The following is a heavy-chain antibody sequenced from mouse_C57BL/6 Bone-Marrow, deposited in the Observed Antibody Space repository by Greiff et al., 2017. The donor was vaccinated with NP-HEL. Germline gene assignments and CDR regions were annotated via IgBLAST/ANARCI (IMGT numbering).Heavy chain of an antibody. Sequence: QVQLQQSGAELARPGASVKLSCKASGYTFTSYGISWVKQRTGQGLEWIGEIYPRSGNTYYNEKFKGKATLTADKSSSTAYIELRSLTSEDSAVYFCARGGLPTAMDYWGQGTSVTVSS. D-gene: IGHD2-2*01. V-gene: IGHV1-81*01. CDR3: ARGGLPTAMDY. CDR2: IYPRSGNT. J-gene: IGHJ4*01. CDR1: GYTFTSYG.